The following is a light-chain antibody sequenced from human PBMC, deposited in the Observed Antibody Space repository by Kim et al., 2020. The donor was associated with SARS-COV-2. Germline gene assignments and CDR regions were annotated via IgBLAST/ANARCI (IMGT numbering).Light chain of an antibody. CDR2: DAS. Sequence: DIQMTQSPSSLSASVGDRVTIACQASHDINNCLSWYQHKPGKAPKLLIYDASNLQTGVPSRFSGSGSETDFTFTISSLQPEDIGTYYCQQYDNLLSFGGGTKLEIK. V-gene: IGKV1-33*01. CDR1: HDINNC. CDR3: QQYDNLLS. J-gene: IGKJ4*01.